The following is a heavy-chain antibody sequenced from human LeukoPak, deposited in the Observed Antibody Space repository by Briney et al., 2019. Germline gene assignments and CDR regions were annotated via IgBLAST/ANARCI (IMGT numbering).Heavy chain of an antibody. CDR1: GGSFSGYY. CDR2: INLSGST. V-gene: IGHV4-34*01. D-gene: IGHD5-24*01. J-gene: IGHJ3*02. CDR3: ARGRSRWLQSDAFDI. Sequence: SETLSLTCAVYGGSFSGYYWSWIRQPPGKGLEWIGEINLSGSTNYNPSLKSRVTISVDTSKNQFSLKLSSVTAADTAVYYCARGRSRWLQSDAFDIWGQGTMVTVSS.